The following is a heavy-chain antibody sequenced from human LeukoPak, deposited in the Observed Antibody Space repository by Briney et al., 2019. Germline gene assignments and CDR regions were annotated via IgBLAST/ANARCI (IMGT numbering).Heavy chain of an antibody. V-gene: IGHV4-34*01. Sequence: SETLSLTCAVYGGSFSGYYWSWIRQPPGKGLEWIGEINHSGSTNYNPSLKSRVTISVDTSKNQFSLKLSSVTAADTVVYYCARESAAGTWFYYYYMDVWGKGTTVTVSS. CDR1: GGSFSGYY. CDR3: ARESAAGTWFYYYYMDV. CDR2: INHSGST. D-gene: IGHD6-13*01. J-gene: IGHJ6*03.